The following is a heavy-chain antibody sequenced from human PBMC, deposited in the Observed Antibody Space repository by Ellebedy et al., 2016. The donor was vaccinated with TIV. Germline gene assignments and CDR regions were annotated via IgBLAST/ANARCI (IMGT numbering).Heavy chain of an antibody. CDR2: ISSSGSTI. CDR3: ARDQVDGGYDSSPMYYYGMDV. D-gene: IGHD5-12*01. Sequence: PGGSLRLSCAASGFTFSSYEMNWVRQAPGKGLEWVSYISSSGSTIYYADSVKGRFTISRDNAKNSLYLQMNSLRAEDTAVYYCARDQVDGGYDSSPMYYYGMDVWGQGTTVTVSS. J-gene: IGHJ6*02. CDR1: GFTFSSYE. V-gene: IGHV3-48*03.